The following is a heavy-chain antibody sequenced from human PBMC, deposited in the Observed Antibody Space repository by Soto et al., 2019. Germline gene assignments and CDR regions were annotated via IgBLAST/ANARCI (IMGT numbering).Heavy chain of an antibody. CDR3: ARDLTVLRYFDWLTTGMDV. Sequence: PGGSLRLSCAASGFTFSSYGMHWVRQAPGKGLEWVAVIWYDGSNKCYADSVKGRFTISRDNSKNTLYLQMNSLRAEDTAVYYCARDLTVLRYFDWLTTGMDVWGQGTTVTVSS. D-gene: IGHD3-9*01. CDR1: GFTFSSYG. J-gene: IGHJ6*02. V-gene: IGHV3-33*01. CDR2: IWYDGSNK.